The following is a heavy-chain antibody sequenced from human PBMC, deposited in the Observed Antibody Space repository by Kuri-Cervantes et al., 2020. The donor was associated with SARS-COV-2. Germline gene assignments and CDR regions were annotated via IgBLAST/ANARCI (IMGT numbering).Heavy chain of an antibody. CDR1: AYNFTAYW. J-gene: IGHJ5*02. D-gene: IGHD3-9*01. Sequence: GGSLRLSCKASAYNFTAYWIGWVRQMPGKGLEWMGIIHPGVSKTRYSPSFQGQVTISVDKSINTAYLQWNSLQASDSAMYWCARLGHYDILTGLIIGSWFDPWGQGTLVTVSS. CDR2: IHPGVSKT. CDR3: ARLGHYDILTGLIIGSWFDP. V-gene: IGHV5-51*01.